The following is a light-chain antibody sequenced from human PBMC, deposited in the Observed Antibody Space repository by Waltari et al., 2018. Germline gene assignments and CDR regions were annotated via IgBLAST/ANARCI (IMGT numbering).Light chain of an antibody. CDR1: SSNIGSNT. Sequence: QSVLTQPPSASGTPGQRVTISCSGSSSNIGSNTVNWYQQLPGTAPKLLIYSNNQRPSGVPDRFAGSKSGTSGSLAISGLQSDDEADYHCAAWDDSLNGLYVFGTGTKVTVL. CDR2: SNN. J-gene: IGLJ1*01. CDR3: AAWDDSLNGLYV. V-gene: IGLV1-44*01.